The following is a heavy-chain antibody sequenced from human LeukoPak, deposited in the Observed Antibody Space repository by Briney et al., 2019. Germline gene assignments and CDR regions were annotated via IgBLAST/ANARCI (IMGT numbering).Heavy chain of an antibody. CDR1: GGSISSSSYY. Sequence: SETLSLTCTVSGGSISSSSYYWGWIRQPPGKGLEWIGNIFYSGSTYYNPSLKSRVTISIDTSKNQFSLKLSSVTAADTAVYYCARERDYDILTGYSRASDYWGQGTLVTVSS. CDR2: IFYSGST. J-gene: IGHJ4*02. D-gene: IGHD3-9*01. V-gene: IGHV4-39*07. CDR3: ARERDYDILTGYSRASDY.